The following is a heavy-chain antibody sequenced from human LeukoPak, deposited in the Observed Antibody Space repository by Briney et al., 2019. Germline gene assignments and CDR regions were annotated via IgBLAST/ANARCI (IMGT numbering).Heavy chain of an antibody. Sequence: SETLSLTRTVSGGSISSSSYYWGWIRQPPGKGLEWIGSIYYSGSTYYNPSLKSRVTISVDTSKNQFSLKLSSVTAADTAVYYCASQKKDYDILTGWTRYYYYYMDVWGKGTTVTVSS. CDR1: GGSISSSSYY. D-gene: IGHD3-9*01. V-gene: IGHV4-39*07. CDR2: IYYSGST. J-gene: IGHJ6*03. CDR3: ASQKKDYDILTGWTRYYYYYMDV.